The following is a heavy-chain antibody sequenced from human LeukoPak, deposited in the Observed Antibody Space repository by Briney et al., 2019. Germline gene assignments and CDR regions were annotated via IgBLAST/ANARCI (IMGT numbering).Heavy chain of an antibody. V-gene: IGHV3-7*01. D-gene: IGHD2-2*01. Sequence: PGGSLRLSCAASGFTFSSYWMSWVRQAPGKGLEWVANIKQDGSEKYYVDSVKGRFTISRDNAKNLLYLQMNSLRAEDTAVYYCARDWGVPAALDAFDIWGQGTMVTVSS. CDR1: GFTFSSYW. J-gene: IGHJ3*02. CDR2: IKQDGSEK. CDR3: ARDWGVPAALDAFDI.